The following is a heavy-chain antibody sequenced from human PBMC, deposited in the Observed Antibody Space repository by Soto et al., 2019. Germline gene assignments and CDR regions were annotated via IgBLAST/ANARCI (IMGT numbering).Heavy chain of an antibody. J-gene: IGHJ6*03. CDR3: ARHGNHLGAYYYYYYMDV. CDR1: GGSISSSSYY. CDR2: IYYSGST. V-gene: IGHV4-39*01. D-gene: IGHD3-16*01. Sequence: PSETLSLTCTVSGGSISSSSYYWGWIRQPPGKGLEWIGSIYYSGSTYYNPSLKSRVTISVDTPKNQFSLKPSSVTAADTAVYYCARHGNHLGAYYYYYYMDVWGKGTTVTVSS.